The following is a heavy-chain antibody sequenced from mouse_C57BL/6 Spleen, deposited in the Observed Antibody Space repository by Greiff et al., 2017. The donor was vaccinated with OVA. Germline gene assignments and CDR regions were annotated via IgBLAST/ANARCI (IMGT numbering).Heavy chain of an antibody. D-gene: IGHD1-1*01. CDR3: TIYYGSSFDY. Sequence: QVQLQQSGAELVRPGASVTLSCKASGYTFTDYEMHWVKQTPVHGLEWIGAIDPETGGTAYNQKFKGKAILTADKSSSIAYMELRSLTSEDSAVYYCTIYYGSSFDYWGQGTTLTVSS. CDR1: GYTFTDYE. CDR2: IDPETGGT. V-gene: IGHV1-15*01. J-gene: IGHJ2*01.